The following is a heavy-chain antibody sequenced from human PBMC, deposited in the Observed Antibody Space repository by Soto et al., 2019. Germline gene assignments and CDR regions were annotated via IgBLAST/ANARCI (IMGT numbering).Heavy chain of an antibody. V-gene: IGHV5-10-1*01. CDR1: GYSFTSHW. Sequence: GESLKISCNVSGYSFTSHWITWVRQMPGKGLEWMGRIDPTDSYINYSPSFRGHVTISSDKPIDTAYLQWSSLKASDTAMYYCARLGYYGSGNSFGNFDYWGQGTLVTVSS. J-gene: IGHJ4*02. D-gene: IGHD3-10*01. CDR2: IDPTDSYI. CDR3: ARLGYYGSGNSFGNFDY.